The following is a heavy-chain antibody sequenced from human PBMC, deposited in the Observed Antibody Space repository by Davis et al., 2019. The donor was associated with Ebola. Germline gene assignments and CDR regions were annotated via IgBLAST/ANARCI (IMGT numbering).Heavy chain of an antibody. Sequence: AASVKVSCKASGYTFTYRYLHWVRQAPGQALEWMGWITPFNGNTNYAQKFQDRVTITRDRSMSTAYMELSSLRSEDTAVYYCTRGIARRRSGSWFDPWGQGTPVTVSS. D-gene: IGHD2-15*01. CDR2: ITPFNGNT. CDR1: GYTFTYRY. CDR3: TRGIARRRSGSWFDP. V-gene: IGHV1-45*02. J-gene: IGHJ5*02.